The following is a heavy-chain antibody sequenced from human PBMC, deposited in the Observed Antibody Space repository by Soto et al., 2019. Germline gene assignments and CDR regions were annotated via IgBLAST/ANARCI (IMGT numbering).Heavy chain of an antibody. Sequence: GASVKVSCKASGYTFTRSGISLVRQAPGQGPEWMGWISSYNGDTNYAQTFQGRVTMTTDTSTSTAYMELRSLRSDDTAVYYCARDRNFFDPWGQGTLVTVSS. CDR3: ARDRNFFDP. CDR1: GYTFTRSG. CDR2: ISSYNGDT. J-gene: IGHJ5*02. V-gene: IGHV1-18*01.